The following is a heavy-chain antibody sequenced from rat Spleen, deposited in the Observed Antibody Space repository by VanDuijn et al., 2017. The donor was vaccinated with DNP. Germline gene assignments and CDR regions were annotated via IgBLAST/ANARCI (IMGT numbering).Heavy chain of an antibody. J-gene: IGHJ2*01. Sequence: EVQLVESGGGLVQPGRSLKLSCAASGFTFSNYGMAWVRQAPKKGLEWVATLSTSGSRTYYPDSVKGRFTISRDNAKSSLYLQMNSLKSEDTATYFCASNPHVRTAAPFDYWGQGVMVTVSS. V-gene: IGHV5S23*01. CDR3: ASNPHVRTAAPFDY. CDR1: GFTFSNYG. CDR2: LSTSGSRT. D-gene: IGHD3-8*01.